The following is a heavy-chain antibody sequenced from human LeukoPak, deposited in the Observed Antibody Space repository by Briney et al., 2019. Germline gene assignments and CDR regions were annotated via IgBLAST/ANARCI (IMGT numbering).Heavy chain of an antibody. CDR3: ARHEPRTNYDFWSGYYTGTPFDY. J-gene: IGHJ4*02. CDR2: IYTSGST. CDR1: GGSISSYY. D-gene: IGHD3-3*01. V-gene: IGHV4-4*09. Sequence: SETLSLTCTVSGGSISSYYWSWIRQPPGKGLEWIGYIYTSGSTNYNPSLKSRVTISVDTSKNQFSLKLSSVTAADTAVYYCARHEPRTNYDFWSGYYTGTPFDYWGQGTLVTVSS.